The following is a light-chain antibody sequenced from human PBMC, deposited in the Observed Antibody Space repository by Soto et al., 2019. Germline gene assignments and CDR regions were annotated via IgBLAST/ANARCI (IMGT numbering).Light chain of an antibody. Sequence: IMLSQSPGTLSLSPGARAALSGLARQSVTGDYLAWYQQKPGQAPRLLMSGASSRATGTPDRFSGSGSGTDFILTISRLEPEDFAVYYCQQYGTSPPTFGQGTRLEI. CDR3: QQYGTSPPT. CDR1: QSVTGDY. CDR2: GAS. V-gene: IGKV3-20*01. J-gene: IGKJ5*01.